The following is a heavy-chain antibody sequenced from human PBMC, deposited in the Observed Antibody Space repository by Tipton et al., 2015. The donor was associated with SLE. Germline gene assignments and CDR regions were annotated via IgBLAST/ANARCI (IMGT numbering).Heavy chain of an antibody. D-gene: IGHD6-19*01. CDR1: GFTFSDHY. V-gene: IGHV3-30*02. J-gene: IGHJ3*02. CDR2: IRYDGSNK. Sequence: SLRLSCAASGFTFSDHYMDWVRQAPGKGLEWVAFIRYDGSNKYYADSVKGRFTISRDNSKNTLYLQMNSLRAEDTAVYYCANLRGYSSGWDAFDIWGQGTMVTVSS. CDR3: ANLRGYSSGWDAFDI.